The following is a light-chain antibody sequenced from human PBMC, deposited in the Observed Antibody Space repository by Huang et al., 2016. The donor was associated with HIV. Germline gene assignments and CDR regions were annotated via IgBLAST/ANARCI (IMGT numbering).Light chain of an antibody. J-gene: IGKJ1*01. CDR3: QQYNDWPRS. CDR2: ATS. V-gene: IGKV3-15*01. CDR1: QNINTN. Sequence: EIVMTQSPATLSVAPGERATLSCRASQNINTNLAWFQQKPGQAPRLLIYATSTRAADFPARFSGSGSRTEFTLTISSLQSEDIAVYYCQQYNDWPRSFGQGTKVEIK.